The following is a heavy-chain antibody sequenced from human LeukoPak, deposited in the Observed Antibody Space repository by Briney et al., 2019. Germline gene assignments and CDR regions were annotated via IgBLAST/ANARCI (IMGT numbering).Heavy chain of an antibody. D-gene: IGHD2-2*01. Sequence: PSETLSLTCTVSGGSISSSSYYWGWIRQPPGKGLEWIGSIYYSGSTYYNPSLKSRVTISVDTSKNQFSLKLSSVTAADTAVYYRAREEKDGCSSTSCPYWFDPWGQGTLVTVSS. V-gene: IGHV4-39*07. CDR1: GGSISSSSYY. CDR2: IYYSGST. CDR3: AREEKDGCSSTSCPYWFDP. J-gene: IGHJ5*02.